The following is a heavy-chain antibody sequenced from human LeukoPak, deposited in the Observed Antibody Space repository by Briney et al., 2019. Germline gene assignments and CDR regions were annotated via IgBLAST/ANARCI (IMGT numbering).Heavy chain of an antibody. CDR3: ARGSGAGFWSGYMYYFDY. D-gene: IGHD3-3*01. J-gene: IGHJ4*02. Sequence: PSETLSLTCTVSGGSISSYYWSWIRQPPGKGPEWIGYIYYSGSTNYNPSLKSRVTISVDTSKNQFSLKLSSVTAADTAVYYCARGSGAGFWSGYMYYFDYWGQGTLVTVSS. CDR2: IYYSGST. CDR1: GGSISSYY. V-gene: IGHV4-59*08.